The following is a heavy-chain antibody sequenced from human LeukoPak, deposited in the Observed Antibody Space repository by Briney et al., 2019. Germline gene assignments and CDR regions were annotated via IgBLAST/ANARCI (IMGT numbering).Heavy chain of an antibody. CDR3: ASTPNGVAAIYFDY. D-gene: IGHD2-15*01. CDR2: IRYDGSNK. V-gene: IGHV3-30*02. J-gene: IGHJ4*02. Sequence: GRSLRLSCAASGFTFSSYAMHWVRQAPGKGLEWVAFIRYDGSNKYYADSVKGRFTISRDNSKNTLYLQMNSLRAGDTAVYYCASTPNGVAAIYFDYWGQGTLVTVSS. CDR1: GFTFSSYA.